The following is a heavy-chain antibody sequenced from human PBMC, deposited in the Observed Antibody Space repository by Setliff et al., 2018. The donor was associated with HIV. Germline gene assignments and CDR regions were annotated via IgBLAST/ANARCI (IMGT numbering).Heavy chain of an antibody. CDR3: ARDWVAAAGVMGDY. D-gene: IGHD6-13*01. V-gene: IGHV1-18*01. J-gene: IGHJ4*02. CDR2: ISAYNGST. CDR1: GYIFANYG. Sequence: ASVKVSCKASGYIFANYGISWVRQAPGQGLEWMGWISAYNGSTKYAQKLQGRVIMTTDTSTSTAYMELWSLRSDDTAVYYCARDWVAAAGVMGDYWGQGTLVTVSS.